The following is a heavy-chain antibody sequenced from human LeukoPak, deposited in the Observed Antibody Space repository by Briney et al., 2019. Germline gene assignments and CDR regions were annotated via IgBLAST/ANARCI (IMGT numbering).Heavy chain of an antibody. D-gene: IGHD5-24*01. CDR1: GFTVSSNY. Sequence: QPGGSLRLSCAASGFTVSSNYMSWARQAPGKGLEWVSVIYSGGSTYYADSVKGRFTISRDNSKNTLYLQMNSLRAEDTAVYYCARARRGRWLQLGYWGQGTLVTVSS. CDR2: IYSGGST. V-gene: IGHV3-53*01. CDR3: ARARRGRWLQLGY. J-gene: IGHJ4*02.